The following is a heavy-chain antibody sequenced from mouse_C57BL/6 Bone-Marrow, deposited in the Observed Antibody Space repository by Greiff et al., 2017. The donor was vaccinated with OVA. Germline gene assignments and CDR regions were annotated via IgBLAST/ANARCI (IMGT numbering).Heavy chain of an antibody. D-gene: IGHD4-1*01. Sequence: QVQLQQSGAELARPGASVKMSCKASGYTFTSYTMHWVKQRPGQGLEWIGYINPSSGYTKYNQKFKDKATLTAYKSSSTAYMQLSSLTSEDSAVYYCARETGTYFDYWGQGTTLTVSS. J-gene: IGHJ2*01. CDR2: INPSSGYT. CDR3: ARETGTYFDY. V-gene: IGHV1-4*01. CDR1: GYTFTSYT.